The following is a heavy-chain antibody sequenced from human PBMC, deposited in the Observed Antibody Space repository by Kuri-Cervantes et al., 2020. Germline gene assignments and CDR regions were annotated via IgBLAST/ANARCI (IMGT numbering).Heavy chain of an antibody. CDR2: IKQDGSEK. CDR1: GFTFSSYW. CDR3: AKDRLYGMDV. V-gene: IGHV3-7*01. J-gene: IGHJ6*02. Sequence: LSLTCAASGFTFSSYWMSWVCQAPGKGLEWVANIKQDGSEKYYVDSVKGRFTISRDNAKNSLYLQMNSLRAEDTAVYYCAKDRLYGMDVWGQGTTVTVSS.